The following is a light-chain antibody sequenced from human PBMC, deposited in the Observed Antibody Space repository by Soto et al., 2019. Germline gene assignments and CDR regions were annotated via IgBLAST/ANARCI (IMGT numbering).Light chain of an antibody. Sequence: EIVMTQSPATLSVSPGERTTLSFRASQSVRSNLAWYQQKPGQAPRLLIYGASTRATGIPDRFSGSGSGTEFSLSIRGLQSEHFAVSYCQQYNNWWAFGQGTKVDIK. CDR3: QQYNNWWA. J-gene: IGKJ1*01. V-gene: IGKV3-15*01. CDR2: GAS. CDR1: QSVRSN.